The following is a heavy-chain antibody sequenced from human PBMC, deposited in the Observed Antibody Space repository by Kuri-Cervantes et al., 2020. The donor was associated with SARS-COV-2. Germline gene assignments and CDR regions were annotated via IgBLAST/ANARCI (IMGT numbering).Heavy chain of an antibody. CDR3: ARGARITIFGVVIRGRENPCFDP. CDR1: GYTFTGYY. CDR2: INPNSGGT. D-gene: IGHD3-3*01. J-gene: IGHJ5*02. V-gene: IGHV1-2*04. Sequence: ASVKVSCKASGYTFTGYYMHWVRQAPGQGLEWMRWINPNSGGTNYAQKFQGWVTMTRDTSISTAYMEVSRLTSDDTAVYYCARGARITIFGVVIRGRENPCFDPWGQGTLVTVSS.